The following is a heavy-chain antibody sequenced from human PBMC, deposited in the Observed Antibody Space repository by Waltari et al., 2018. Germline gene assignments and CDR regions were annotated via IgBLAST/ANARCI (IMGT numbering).Heavy chain of an antibody. CDR2: ISSSSSTI. Sequence: EVQLVESGGGLVQPGGSLRLSCAASGFTFSSYSMNWVRQAPGKGLEWVSYISSSSSTIYYADSGKGRFTISRDNAKNSLYLQMNSLRAEDTAVYYCARDYYYGSGSYQNFDYWGQGTLVTVSS. J-gene: IGHJ4*02. CDR3: ARDYYYGSGSYQNFDY. D-gene: IGHD3-10*01. V-gene: IGHV3-48*01. CDR1: GFTFSSYS.